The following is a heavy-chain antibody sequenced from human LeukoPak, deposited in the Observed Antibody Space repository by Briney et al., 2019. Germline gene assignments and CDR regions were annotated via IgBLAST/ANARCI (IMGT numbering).Heavy chain of an antibody. J-gene: IGHJ4*02. CDR1: GFTFSSYH. D-gene: IGHD3-22*01. Sequence: PGGSLRLSCVGSGFTFSSYHMNWFRQAPGKGLEWVSYISSSSSTIYYADSVKGRFTISRDNAKNSLYLQTNSLRAEDTAVYYCARAQYYSDSTGYYYLHYWGQGTLVTVSS. CDR2: ISSSSSTI. CDR3: ARAQYYSDSTGYYYLHY. V-gene: IGHV3-48*01.